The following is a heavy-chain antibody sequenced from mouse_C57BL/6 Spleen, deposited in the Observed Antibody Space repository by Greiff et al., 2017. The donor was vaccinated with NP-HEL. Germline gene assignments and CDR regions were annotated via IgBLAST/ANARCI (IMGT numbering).Heavy chain of an antibody. CDR2: ISSGSSTI. Sequence: EVQLVESGGGLVKPGGSLKLSCAASGFTFSDYGMHWVRQAPEKGLEWVAYISSGSSTIYYADTVKGRFTISRDNAKNTLFLQMTSLRSEDTAMYYCARITTVVGGYFDYWGQGTTLTVSS. CDR3: ARITTVVGGYFDY. CDR1: GFTFSDYG. V-gene: IGHV5-17*01. J-gene: IGHJ2*01. D-gene: IGHD1-1*01.